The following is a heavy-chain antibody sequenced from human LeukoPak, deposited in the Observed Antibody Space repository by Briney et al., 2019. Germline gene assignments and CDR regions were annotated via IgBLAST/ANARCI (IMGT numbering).Heavy chain of an antibody. Sequence: SVKVSCKAFGGSFSSEAISWVRQAPGQGLEWMGGIIPIFGTANYAQKFQGRVTITTDESTSTAYMELSSLRSEDTAVYYCARDYYDSSGYYPFDYWGQGTLVTVSS. CDR1: GGSFSSEA. V-gene: IGHV1-69*05. CDR3: ARDYYDSSGYYPFDY. J-gene: IGHJ4*02. D-gene: IGHD3-22*01. CDR2: IIPIFGTA.